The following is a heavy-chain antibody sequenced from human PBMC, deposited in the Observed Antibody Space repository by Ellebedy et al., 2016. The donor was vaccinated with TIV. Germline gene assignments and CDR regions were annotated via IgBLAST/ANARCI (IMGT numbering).Heavy chain of an antibody. CDR3: ARAIGAGDGK. Sequence: GGSLRLSXAASGFTFSTYWISWVRQAPGKGLEWVANIKEDGSAIYYVDSVKGRFTISRDNAKNSLYLQMNSLRTEDTAVYYCARAIGAGDGKWGQGALVTVSS. CDR2: IKEDGSAI. V-gene: IGHV3-7*01. CDR1: GFTFSTYW. J-gene: IGHJ4*02. D-gene: IGHD2-15*01.